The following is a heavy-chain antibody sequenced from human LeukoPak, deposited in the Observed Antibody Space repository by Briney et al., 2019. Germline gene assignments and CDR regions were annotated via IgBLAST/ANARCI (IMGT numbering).Heavy chain of an antibody. J-gene: IGHJ6*03. CDR3: AKEKDVDPQYYYYMDV. Sequence: GGSLRLSCAASGFTFSSYAMSWVRQAPGKGLEWVSAISGSGGSTYYADSVKGRFTISRDNSENTLYLQMNSLRAEDTAVYYCAKEKDVDPQYYYYMDVWGKGTTVTVSS. D-gene: IGHD3/OR15-3a*01. CDR1: GFTFSSYA. CDR2: ISGSGGST. V-gene: IGHV3-23*01.